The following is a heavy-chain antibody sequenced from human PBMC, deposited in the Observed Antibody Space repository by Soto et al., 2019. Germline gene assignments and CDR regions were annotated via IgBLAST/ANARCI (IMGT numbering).Heavy chain of an antibody. D-gene: IGHD6-19*01. J-gene: IGHJ5*02. V-gene: IGHV4-34*01. CDR2: INHSGST. Sequence: NPSETLSLTCAVYGGSFSCYYWSWIRQPPGKGLEWIGEINHSGSTNYNPSLKSRVTISVDTSKNQFSLKLSSVTAADTAVYYCARGLGGWYGDWFDPWGQGTLVTVSS. CDR3: ARGLGGWYGDWFDP. CDR1: GGSFSCYY.